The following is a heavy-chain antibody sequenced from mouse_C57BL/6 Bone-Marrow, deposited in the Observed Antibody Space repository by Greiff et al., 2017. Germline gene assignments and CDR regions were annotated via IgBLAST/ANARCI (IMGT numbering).Heavy chain of an antibody. J-gene: IGHJ2*01. CDR1: GYTFTDYY. CDR2: IYPGSGNT. Sequence: VQLVESGAELVRPGASVKLSCKASGYTFTDYYINWVKQRPGQGLEWIARIYPGSGNTYYNEKFKGKATLTAEKSSSTAYMQLSSLTSEDSAVYFCARNGITTVDYWGQGTTLTVSS. D-gene: IGHD1-1*01. CDR3: ARNGITTVDY. V-gene: IGHV1-76*01.